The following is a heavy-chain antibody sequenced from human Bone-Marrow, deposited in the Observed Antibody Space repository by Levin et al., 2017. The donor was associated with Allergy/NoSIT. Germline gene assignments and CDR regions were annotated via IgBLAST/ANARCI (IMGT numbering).Heavy chain of an antibody. Sequence: ASVKVSCKASGYTFTGYYMHWVRQAPGQGLEWMGWINPNSGGTNYAQKFQGRVTMTRDTSISTAYMELSRLRSDDTAVYYCAREDGSDKGYYYYGMDVWGQGTTVTVSS. D-gene: IGHD3-10*01. CDR3: AREDGSDKGYYYYGMDV. V-gene: IGHV1-2*02. CDR2: INPNSGGT. CDR1: GYTFTGYY. J-gene: IGHJ6*02.